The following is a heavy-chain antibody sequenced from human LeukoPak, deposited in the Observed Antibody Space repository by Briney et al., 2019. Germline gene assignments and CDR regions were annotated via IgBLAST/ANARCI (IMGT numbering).Heavy chain of an antibody. D-gene: IGHD1-26*01. CDR3: ARDLVGATGI. CDR1: GGSISSYY. Sequence: SETLSLTCTVSGGSISSYYWSRIRQPPGKGLEWIGYIYYSGSTNYNPSLKSRVTISVDTSKNQFSLKLSSVTAADTAVYYCARDLVGATGIWGQGTMVTVSS. V-gene: IGHV4-59*01. CDR2: IYYSGST. J-gene: IGHJ3*02.